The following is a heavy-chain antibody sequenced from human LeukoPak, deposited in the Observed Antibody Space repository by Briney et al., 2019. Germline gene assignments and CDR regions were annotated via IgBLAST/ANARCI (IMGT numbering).Heavy chain of an antibody. CDR2: IYYSGST. CDR3: ATVTYGSGRPIYYYGMDV. CDR1: GFTFSSYA. V-gene: IGHV4-59*01. J-gene: IGHJ6*02. Sequence: GSLRLSCAASGFTFSSYAMSWIRQPPGKGLEWIGYIYYSGSTNYNPSLKSRVTISVDTSKNQFSLKLSSVTAADTAVYYCATVTYGSGRPIYYYGMDVRGQGTTVTVSS. D-gene: IGHD3-10*01.